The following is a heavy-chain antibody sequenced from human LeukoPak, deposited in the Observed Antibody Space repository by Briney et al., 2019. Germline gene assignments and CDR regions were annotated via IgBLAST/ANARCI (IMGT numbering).Heavy chain of an antibody. CDR3: ALSGSDAFDI. J-gene: IGHJ3*02. CDR1: GGSISSGGYS. CDR2: IYHSGST. D-gene: IGHD1-26*01. Sequence: SQTLSLTCAVSGGSISSGGYSWSWLRQPPGKGLEWIGYIYHSGSTYYNPSLKSRVTISVDRSKNQFSLKLSSVTAADTAVYYCALSGSDAFDIWGQGTMVTVSS. V-gene: IGHV4-30-2*01.